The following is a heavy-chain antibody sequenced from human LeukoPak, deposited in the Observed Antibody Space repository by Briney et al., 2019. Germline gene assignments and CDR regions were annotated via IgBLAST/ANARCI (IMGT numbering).Heavy chain of an antibody. V-gene: IGHV4-59*01. CDR3: ARGASYTSTSYFFDY. CDR2: IYTRGST. Sequence: PSETLSLTCTVSGGSISSYYWTWIRQPPGKGLERIGYIYTRGSTNYNPSLKSRVTTSLDTSKNQFSLRLSSVTAADTAVYYCARGASYTSTSYFFDYWGQGTLVTVSS. CDR1: GGSISSYY. D-gene: IGHD6-13*01. J-gene: IGHJ4*02.